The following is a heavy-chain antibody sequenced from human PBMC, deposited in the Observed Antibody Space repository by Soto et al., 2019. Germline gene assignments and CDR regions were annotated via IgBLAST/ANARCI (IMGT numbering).Heavy chain of an antibody. J-gene: IGHJ4*02. CDR1: ENTLTELT. CDR2: SAPEEGEP. CDR3: AADRKIVGTIGAFDF. Sequence: ASVKVSCKVPENTLTELTIDWLRQAPGKGLEWMGRSAPEEGEPIYPQRFQGRVSMTEDPSTDTAYMELTSLRSEDTAVYFCAADRKIVGTIGAFDFWVQGTPVTVSS. V-gene: IGHV1-24*01. D-gene: IGHD1-26*01.